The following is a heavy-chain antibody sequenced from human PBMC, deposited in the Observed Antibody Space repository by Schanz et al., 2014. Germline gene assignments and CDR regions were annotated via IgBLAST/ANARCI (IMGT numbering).Heavy chain of an antibody. J-gene: IGHJ6*02. CDR1: GFSFSIFA. Sequence: EVQLLESGGGLVQPGGSLRLSCAASGFSFSIFAMTWVRQAPGQGLEWVSTISGSGGDTYPADSVKGRFTISRDNSKNTLDLQMNSLRAEDTAIYYCARFLARYQYYGVDVWGQGTTVIVSS. CDR3: ARFLARYQYYGVDV. V-gene: IGHV3-23*01. CDR2: ISGSGGDT. D-gene: IGHD3-3*01.